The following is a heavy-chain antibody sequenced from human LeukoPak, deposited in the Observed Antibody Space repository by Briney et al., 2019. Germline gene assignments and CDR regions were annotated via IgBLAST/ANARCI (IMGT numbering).Heavy chain of an antibody. V-gene: IGHV4-39*01. CDR2: INHSGTT. D-gene: IGHD5-12*01. CDR1: GGSTSSNNHF. CDR3: ARHFTPSEWLTRYYYYFYYLDV. Sequence: PSETLSLTCSVSGGSTSSNNHFWGWIRQPPGKGLEWIGSINHSGTTHYNPSLKSRVTISIDTSKNQFSLGLTSVTAADTAVYYCARHFTPSEWLTRYYYYFYYLDVWGEGTTVTVSS. J-gene: IGHJ6*03.